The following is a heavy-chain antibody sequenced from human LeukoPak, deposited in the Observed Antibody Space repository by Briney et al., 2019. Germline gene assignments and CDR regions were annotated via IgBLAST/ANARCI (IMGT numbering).Heavy chain of an antibody. CDR2: ISAYNGNT. D-gene: IGHD3-10*01. Sequence: ASVKVSCKASGYTFTSYAISWVRHAPGQGLEWMGWISAYNGNTNYAQKLQGRVTVTTDTSTRTAYMELRSLTSDATAVYYCAGVEEVRGGITSFDYWGQGTLVTVSS. J-gene: IGHJ4*02. CDR3: AGVEEVRGGITSFDY. CDR1: GYTFTSYA. V-gene: IGHV1-18*01.